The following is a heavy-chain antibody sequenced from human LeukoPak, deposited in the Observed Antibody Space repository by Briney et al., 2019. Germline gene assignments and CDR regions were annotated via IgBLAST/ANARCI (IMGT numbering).Heavy chain of an antibody. Sequence: PGGSLRLSCAASGFNFSNYNMNWVRQAPGKGLEWVSSISSSGSYIYYADSMKGRFTISRDNAKNSLYLQMNSLRAEDTAVYYCARDVGDIVVVPAAKRGYWGQGTLVTVSS. CDR2: ISSSGSYI. CDR3: ARDVGDIVVVPAAKRGY. J-gene: IGHJ4*02. D-gene: IGHD2-2*01. V-gene: IGHV3-21*01. CDR1: GFNFSNYN.